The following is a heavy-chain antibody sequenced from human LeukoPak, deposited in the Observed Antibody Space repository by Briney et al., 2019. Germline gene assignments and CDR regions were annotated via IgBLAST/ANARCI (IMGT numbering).Heavy chain of an antibody. CDR1: GGSISSYY. V-gene: IGHV4-59*12. D-gene: IGHD2-2*01. CDR2: IYHSGST. J-gene: IGHJ5*02. Sequence: PSETLSLTCTVSGGSISSYYWSWIRQPPGKGLEWIGYIYHSGSTYYNPSLKSRVTISVDRSKNQFSLKLSSVTAADTAVYYCARGSAYCSSTSCAPSNWFDPWGQGTLVTVSS. CDR3: ARGSAYCSSTSCAPSNWFDP.